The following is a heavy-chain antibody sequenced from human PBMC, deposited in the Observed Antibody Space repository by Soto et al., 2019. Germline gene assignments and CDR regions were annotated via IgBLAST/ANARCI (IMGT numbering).Heavy chain of an antibody. CDR1: GGSISSGDYY. CDR2: IFYSGST. V-gene: IGHV4-30-4*01. D-gene: IGHD1-26*01. CDR3: ARAVRGSYYDS. J-gene: IGHJ4*02. Sequence: QVQLQESGPGLVKPSQTLSLTCTVSGGSISSGDYYWSWIRQPPGKGLEWIGYIFYSGSTYYNPSLRSRLSTSADTSTSQFSLQLRSMTAADTAVYYCARAVRGSYYDSWGQGTLVTVSS.